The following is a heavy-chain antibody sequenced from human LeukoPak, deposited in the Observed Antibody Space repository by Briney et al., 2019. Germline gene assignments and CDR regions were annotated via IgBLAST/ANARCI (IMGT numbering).Heavy chain of an antibody. CDR3: VRDFDAWSAIDI. CDR1: GGSISSYY. CDR2: ISYSGST. J-gene: IGHJ3*02. Sequence: SETLSLTCTVSGGSISSYYWSWIRQPPGKGLEWIGCISYSGSTKYNPSLKSRVSISLDTSKKQFSLHLSSVTAADTAIYYCVRDFDAWSAIDIWGQGTMVTVSS. V-gene: IGHV4-59*01. D-gene: IGHD3-3*01.